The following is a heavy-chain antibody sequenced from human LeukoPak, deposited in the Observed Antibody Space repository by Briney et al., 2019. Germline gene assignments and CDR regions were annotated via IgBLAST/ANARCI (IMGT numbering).Heavy chain of an antibody. V-gene: IGHV4-4*07. CDR3: ARYAFYSSSSEWFDP. CDR1: GGSISSYY. Sequence: PSETLSLTCAVSGGSISSYYWSWFRQPAGKGLEWIGRIYTSGSTNYNPSLKSRVTMSVDTSKNQFSLKLSSVTAADTAVYYCARYAFYSSSSEWFDPWGQGTLVTVSS. J-gene: IGHJ5*02. CDR2: IYTSGST. D-gene: IGHD6-6*01.